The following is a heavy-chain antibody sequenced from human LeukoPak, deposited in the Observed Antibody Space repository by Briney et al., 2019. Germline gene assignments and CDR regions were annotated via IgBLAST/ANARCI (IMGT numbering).Heavy chain of an antibody. V-gene: IGHV4-34*01. CDR1: GLSFSCYY. CDR3: ARGLVTHVGLWNY. J-gene: IGHJ4*02. D-gene: IGHD3-3*01. Sequence: SETLSLPCTVYGLSFSCYYWRWIRQPPGKGLECLGEINHSGSTNYNPSLKSRVTISLDTSKNHFSLKLSSVTAADTAVYYCARGLVTHVGLWNYWGQGSLVTVSS. CDR2: INHSGST.